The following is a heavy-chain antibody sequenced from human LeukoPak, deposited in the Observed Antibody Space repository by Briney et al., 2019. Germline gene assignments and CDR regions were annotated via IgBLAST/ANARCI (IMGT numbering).Heavy chain of an antibody. D-gene: IGHD3-3*01. V-gene: IGHV3-9*01. CDR1: GFNFDDYA. CDR2: ITRNSGRL. CDR3: AKATLFGNALDV. Sequence: GGSLRLSCVASGFNFDDYAIHWVRQRPGKGLEWVSGITRNSGRLGYADSVKGRFTISRGNANNSLYLQMNSLRSEDTALYYCAKATLFGNALDVWGQGTTVTVSS. J-gene: IGHJ6*02.